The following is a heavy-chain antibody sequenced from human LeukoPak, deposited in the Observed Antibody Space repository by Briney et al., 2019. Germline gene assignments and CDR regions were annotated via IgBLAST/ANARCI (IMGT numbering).Heavy chain of an antibody. D-gene: IGHD1-26*01. V-gene: IGHV4-39*01. CDR2: IYYSGHT. Sequence: SETLSLTCTVSGDSISSSSYHWGWIRQPPGKGLEWIGSIYYSGHTYYNPSLKSRVTISMDTSKTQFSLNLISVTAADTAVYYCARHASGSYNNFQHWGQGTLVTVSS. CDR1: GDSISSSSYH. CDR3: ARHASGSYNNFQH. J-gene: IGHJ1*01.